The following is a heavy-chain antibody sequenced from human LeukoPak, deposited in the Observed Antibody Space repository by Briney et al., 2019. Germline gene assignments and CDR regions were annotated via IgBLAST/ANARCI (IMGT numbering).Heavy chain of an antibody. J-gene: IGHJ6*04. Sequence: SETLSLTCTVSGGSISGSTSYWGWIRQSPGKGLEWIGLLNYSGTTYYNPSFKSRVSISIDRSRTQFSLKLSSVTAADTAVYYCARAGYSGSDFSVWGKGSTVTVSS. D-gene: IGHD5-12*01. CDR1: GGSISGSTSY. CDR2: LNYSGTT. V-gene: IGHV4-39*07. CDR3: ARAGYSGSDFSV.